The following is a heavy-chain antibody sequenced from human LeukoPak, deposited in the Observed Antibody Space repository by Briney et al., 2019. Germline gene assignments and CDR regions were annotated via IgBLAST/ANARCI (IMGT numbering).Heavy chain of an antibody. Sequence: PGGSLRLSCAASGFTFSSYGMHWVRQALGKGLEWVAVIWYDGSNKYYADSVKGRFTISRDNSKNTLYLQMNSLRGDDTAVFFCVRGPQYSYGILDYWGQGTLVTVSS. CDR1: GFTFSSYG. D-gene: IGHD5-18*01. J-gene: IGHJ4*02. V-gene: IGHV3-33*01. CDR3: VRGPQYSYGILDY. CDR2: IWYDGSNK.